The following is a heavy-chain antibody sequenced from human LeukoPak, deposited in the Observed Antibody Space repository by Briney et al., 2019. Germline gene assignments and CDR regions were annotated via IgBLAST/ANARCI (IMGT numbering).Heavy chain of an antibody. Sequence: PSETLSLTCAVSTYSISSVYYWGWIRQPPGKGLEGIGSIYHSGSTYYNPSLKSRVTISADTSKNQFSLKLSSVTAADTAVYYCAREIIAARPDYFDYWGQGTLVTVSS. J-gene: IGHJ4*02. D-gene: IGHD6-6*01. CDR2: IYHSGST. V-gene: IGHV4-38-2*02. CDR3: AREIIAARPDYFDY. CDR1: TYSISSVYY.